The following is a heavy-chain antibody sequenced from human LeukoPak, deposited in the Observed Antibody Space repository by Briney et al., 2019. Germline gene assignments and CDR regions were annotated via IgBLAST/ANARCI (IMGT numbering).Heavy chain of an antibody. J-gene: IGHJ4*02. CDR2: IRSKGNGGTT. V-gene: IGHV3-49*04. CDR3: TSSWRLIVRGVPRYFDY. CDR1: GFTFGDYA. Sequence: SGGSLRLSCTASGFTFGDYAMSWVRQAPGKGLEWVGFIRSKGNGGTTEYVESVKGILTNSRDDYKTIAYLQMNSLNTEDTAVYSCTSSWRLIVRGVPRYFDYWGQGTLVTVSS. D-gene: IGHD3-10*01.